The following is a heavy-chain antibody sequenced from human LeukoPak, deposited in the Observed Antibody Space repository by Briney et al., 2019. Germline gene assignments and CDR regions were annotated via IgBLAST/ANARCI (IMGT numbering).Heavy chain of an antibody. D-gene: IGHD6-13*01. J-gene: IGHJ4*02. CDR2: IYSGGST. Sequence: GGSLRLSCAASGFTVSSNHMSWVRQAPGKGLEWVSVIYSGGSTYYADSVKGRFTIPRDNSKNTLYLQMNSLRAEDTAVYYCASHSSSWYGFDYWGQGTLVTVSS. CDR1: GFTVSSNH. V-gene: IGHV3-53*01. CDR3: ASHSSSWYGFDY.